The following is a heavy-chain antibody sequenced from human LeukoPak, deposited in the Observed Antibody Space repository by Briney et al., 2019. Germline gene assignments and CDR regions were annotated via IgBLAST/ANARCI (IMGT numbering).Heavy chain of an antibody. V-gene: IGHV4-39*01. Sequence: PSETLSLTCTVSGGSISSSSYYWGWIRQPPGKGREWVGSIYYSGSTYYNPSLKSRVTISVDTSKNQFSLKLSSVTAADTAVYYCARRPEGYDYVWGSYRSYYFDYWGQGTLVTVSS. D-gene: IGHD3-16*02. J-gene: IGHJ4*02. CDR3: ARRPEGYDYVWGSYRSYYFDY. CDR2: IYYSGST. CDR1: GGSISSSSYY.